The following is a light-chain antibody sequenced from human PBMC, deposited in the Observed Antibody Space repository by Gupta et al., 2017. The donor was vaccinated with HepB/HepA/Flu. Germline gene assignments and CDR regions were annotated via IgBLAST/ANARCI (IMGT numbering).Light chain of an antibody. J-gene: IGKJ2*01. CDR2: AAS. CDR1: QGIIHY. CDR3: QQYYSYPYT. V-gene: IGKV1-16*01. Sequence: IQITPSSSSLSESVGDRVTITGRVSQGIIHYFAWFQQKPGKASQSLIHAASTLQSGVPSRFSGSGSETDFTLTISILQPEDLGTYYCQQYYSYPYTFGQGTKLEI.